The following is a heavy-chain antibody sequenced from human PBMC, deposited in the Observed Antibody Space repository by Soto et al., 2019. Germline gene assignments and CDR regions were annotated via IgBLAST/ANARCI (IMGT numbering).Heavy chain of an antibody. V-gene: IGHV3-23*01. CDR3: ARDMSGGTYNYYYGMDV. J-gene: IGHJ6*02. Sequence: EVQLLESGGGLGQPGGSLRLSCAASGFTFSSYAMTWVRQAPGRGLEWVSAISGTGSPTYYADSVKGRFTISRDNSRNTLDQQMNSLRADDTAVYYCARDMSGGTYNYYYGMDVWGQGTTVTVSS. CDR1: GFTFSSYA. D-gene: IGHD1-26*01. CDR2: ISGTGSPT.